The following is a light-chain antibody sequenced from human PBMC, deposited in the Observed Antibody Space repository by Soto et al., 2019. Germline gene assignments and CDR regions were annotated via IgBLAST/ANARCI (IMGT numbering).Light chain of an antibody. CDR3: QHYGSSST. V-gene: IGKV3-20*01. Sequence: LXPGERATLSCRASQSFSSSFLAWYQQKAGQAPRLLMYGASNRATGIPDRFSGSGSGTDYTLTISRLEPEDFAVYYCQHYGSSSTFGQGTRLEIK. J-gene: IGKJ5*01. CDR1: QSFSSSF. CDR2: GAS.